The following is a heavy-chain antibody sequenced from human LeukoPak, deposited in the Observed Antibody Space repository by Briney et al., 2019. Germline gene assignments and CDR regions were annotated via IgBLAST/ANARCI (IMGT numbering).Heavy chain of an antibody. Sequence: ASVKVSCKASGYTFTSYGISWVRQAPGQGLEWIGWISAYNGNTNYAQKLQGRVTMTTDTSTSTAYMELRSLRSDDTAVYYCAREDDWGASIVGATTHFDYWGQGTLVTVSS. V-gene: IGHV1-18*01. J-gene: IGHJ4*02. CDR2: ISAYNGNT. CDR3: AREDDWGASIVGATTHFDY. CDR1: GYTFTSYG. D-gene: IGHD1-26*01.